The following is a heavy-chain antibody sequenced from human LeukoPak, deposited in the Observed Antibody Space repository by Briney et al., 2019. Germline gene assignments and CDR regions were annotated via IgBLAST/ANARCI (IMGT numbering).Heavy chain of an antibody. Sequence: ASVKVSCKASGYTFTGYYMHWVRQAPGQGLEWMGWINPNSGGTNYAQKFQGRVTMTRDTSISTAYMELSRLRSDDTAVYYCARDTVRGYSYGYDVHDAFDIWGQGTMVTVSS. CDR3: ARDTVRGYSYGYDVHDAFDI. V-gene: IGHV1-2*02. D-gene: IGHD5-18*01. CDR1: GYTFTGYY. J-gene: IGHJ3*02. CDR2: INPNSGGT.